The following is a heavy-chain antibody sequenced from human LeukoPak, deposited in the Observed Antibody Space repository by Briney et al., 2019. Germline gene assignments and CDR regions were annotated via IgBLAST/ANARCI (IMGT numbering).Heavy chain of an antibody. D-gene: IGHD3-22*01. Sequence: SETLSLTCAVYGGSFSGYYWSWLRQPPGKGLAWIGEINHSGSTNYNPSLKSRVTISVDTSKNQFSLRLSSVTAADTAVYYCARNYDSSGYYYYGMDVWGQGTTVTVSS. CDR2: INHSGST. CDR3: ARNYDSSGYYYYGMDV. CDR1: GGSFSGYY. V-gene: IGHV4-34*01. J-gene: IGHJ6*02.